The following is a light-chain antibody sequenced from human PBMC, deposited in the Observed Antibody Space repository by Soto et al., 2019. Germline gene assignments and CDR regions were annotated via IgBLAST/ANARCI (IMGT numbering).Light chain of an antibody. CDR2: EVN. J-gene: IGLJ1*01. CDR3: NSLTTSTSTRVV. Sequence: QSALTQPASVSGSPGQSITISCAGSSSDIGTYEYVSWYQQYPGKAPKLMIYEVNYRPSGVSNRFSGSKSGNTASLTISGLQAEDGGDYYCNSLTTSTSTRVVFGTGTQLTVL. V-gene: IGLV2-14*01. CDR1: SSDIGTYEY.